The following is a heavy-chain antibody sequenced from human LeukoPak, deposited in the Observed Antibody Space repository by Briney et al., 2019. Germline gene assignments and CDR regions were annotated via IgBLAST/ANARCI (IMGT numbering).Heavy chain of an antibody. J-gene: IGHJ3*02. CDR2: ISAYNGNT. CDR1: GYTFTSYG. Sequence: ASVKVSCKASGYTFTSYGISWVRQAPGQGLEWMGWISAYNGNTNYAQKLQGRVTMTTDTSTSTAYMELSSLRSEDTAVYYCARGGLVRYLAADAFDIWGQGTMVTVSS. CDR3: ARGGLVRYLAADAFDI. D-gene: IGHD3-9*01. V-gene: IGHV1-18*01.